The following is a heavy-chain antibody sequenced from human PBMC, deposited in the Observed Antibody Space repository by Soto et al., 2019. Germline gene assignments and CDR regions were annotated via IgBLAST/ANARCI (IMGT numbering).Heavy chain of an antibody. CDR2: IFFTGAT. J-gene: IGHJ6*02. CDR1: GDSVTFGHHY. Sequence: QVHLQESGPGLVKPSGTLSLICIVSGDSVTFGHHYWSWIRQPPGKGLEWIGHIFFTGATNDSPYLQSRVTVSVHSTKRQFSLNLTFVTAADSAIYYCARARPDSAGSSLGRRLDVWGQGTTVTVSS. V-gene: IGHV4-61*01. D-gene: IGHD3-10*01. CDR3: ARARPDSAGSSLGRRLDV.